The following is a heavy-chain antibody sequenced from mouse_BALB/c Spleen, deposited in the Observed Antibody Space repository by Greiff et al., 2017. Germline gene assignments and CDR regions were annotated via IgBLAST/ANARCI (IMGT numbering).Heavy chain of an antibody. CDR3: ARQWGSYAMDY. D-gene: IGHD1-1*01. CDR2: ISNGGGST. Sequence: EVQRVESGGGLVQPGGSLKLSCAASGFTFSSYTMSWVRQTPEKRLEWVAYISNGGGSTYYPDTVKGRFTISRDNAKNTLYLQMSSLKSEDTAMYYCARQWGSYAMDYWGQGTSVTVSS. CDR1: GFTFSSYT. V-gene: IGHV5-12-2*01. J-gene: IGHJ4*01.